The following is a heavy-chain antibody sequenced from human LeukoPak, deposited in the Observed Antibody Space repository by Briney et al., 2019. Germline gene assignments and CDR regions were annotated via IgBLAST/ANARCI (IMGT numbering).Heavy chain of an antibody. CDR1: GFTFSSYS. D-gene: IGHD1-1*01. Sequence: GGSLRLSCAASGFTFSSYSMNWVRQAPGKGLEWVSYISSGSATIYYADSVKGRFTISRDNAKNSLYLQMNSLRAEDTAVYYCARDPWEGLISWNEPAGTHFDYWGQGTLVTVSS. V-gene: IGHV3-48*04. J-gene: IGHJ4*02. CDR2: ISSGSATI. CDR3: ARDPWEGLISWNEPAGTHFDY.